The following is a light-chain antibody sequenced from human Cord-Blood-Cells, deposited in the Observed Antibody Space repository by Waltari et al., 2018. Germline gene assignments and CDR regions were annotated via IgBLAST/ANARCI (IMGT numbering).Light chain of an antibody. V-gene: IGLV2-14*01. Sequence: QSALTQPASVSGSPGQSLTISCTGTSSDVGGYNYVSWYHQHPCKAPKLMVYEVSNRPSGVSNRFSGAKSGNTASLTISGLQAEDEADYYCSSYTSSSTWVFGGGTKLTVL. J-gene: IGLJ3*02. CDR2: EVS. CDR1: SSDVGGYNY. CDR3: SSYTSSSTWV.